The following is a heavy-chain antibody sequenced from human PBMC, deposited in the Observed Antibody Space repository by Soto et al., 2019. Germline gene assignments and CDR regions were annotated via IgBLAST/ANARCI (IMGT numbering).Heavy chain of an antibody. V-gene: IGHV4-31*03. CDR1: GGSISSGGYY. D-gene: IGHD3-22*01. Sequence: SETLSLTCTVSGGSISSGGYYWSWIRQHPGKGLLWIVYIYYSGSTYYNPSLKSRVTISVDTSKNHFSLKLSSVTAADTAVYYCARGLGEFYYDSSGYCFDYWGQGTLVTVSS. CDR2: IYYSGST. J-gene: IGHJ4*02. CDR3: ARGLGEFYYDSSGYCFDY.